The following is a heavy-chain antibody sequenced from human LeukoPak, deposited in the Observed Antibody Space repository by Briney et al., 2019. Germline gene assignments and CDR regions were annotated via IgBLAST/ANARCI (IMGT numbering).Heavy chain of an antibody. CDR1: GFSFSIYY. CDR3: VLYGLGSRR. V-gene: IGHV3-74*01. J-gene: IGHJ4*02. D-gene: IGHD3-10*01. Sequence: PGGSRRLSCAASGFSFSIYYMHWVRQAPGKGLVWVSRINSDATETVYADSVRGRFTISRDNAKNTLYLQMNSLRGEDTAVYYCVLYGLGSRRWGQGTLVTVSS. CDR2: INSDATET.